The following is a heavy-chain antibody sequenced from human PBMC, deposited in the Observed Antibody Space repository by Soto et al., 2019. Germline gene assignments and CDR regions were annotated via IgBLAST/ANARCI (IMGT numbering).Heavy chain of an antibody. Sequence: QVQLVQSGAEVKKPGSSVKVSCKASGGTFSSYTISWVRQAPGQGLEWMGRIIPILGIANYAQKFQGRVTIPADKSTSTAYMELSSLRSEDTAVYYCAGAPHYYDSSGYPDYWGQGTLVTVSS. CDR2: IIPILGIA. J-gene: IGHJ4*02. V-gene: IGHV1-69*02. D-gene: IGHD3-22*01. CDR3: AGAPHYYDSSGYPDY. CDR1: GGTFSSYT.